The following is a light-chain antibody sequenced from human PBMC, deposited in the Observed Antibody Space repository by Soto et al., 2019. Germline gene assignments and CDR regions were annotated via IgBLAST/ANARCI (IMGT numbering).Light chain of an antibody. J-gene: IGKJ1*01. V-gene: IGKV3-15*01. CDR1: QSVSGN. CDR3: QQYNNWLTWT. Sequence: EIVMTQSPATLSVSPGERATLSCRASQSVSGNLAWYQQKPGQAPRLLIYGASTRATGIPARFSGSGSGTEFTLTISSLQSEDFAVYYCQQYNNWLTWTFGQGTKVENK. CDR2: GAS.